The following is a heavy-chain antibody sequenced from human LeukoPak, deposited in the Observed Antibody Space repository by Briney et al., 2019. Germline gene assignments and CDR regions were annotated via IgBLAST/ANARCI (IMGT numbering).Heavy chain of an antibody. D-gene: IGHD3-3*01. V-gene: IGHV1-8*03. CDR2: MNPNSGNT. J-gene: IGHJ3*02. CDR1: GYTFTSYG. CDR3: ASYLLTIFGVVRAFDI. Sequence: GASVKVSCKASGYTFTSYGINWVRQATGQGLEWMGWMNPNSGNTGYAQKFQGRVTITRNTSIGTAYMELSSLRSEDTAVYYCASYLLTIFGVVRAFDIWGQGTMVTVSS.